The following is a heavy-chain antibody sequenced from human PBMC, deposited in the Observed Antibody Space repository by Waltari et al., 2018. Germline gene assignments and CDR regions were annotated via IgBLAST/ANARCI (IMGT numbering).Heavy chain of an antibody. CDR3: AGIRRGYWFFDL. V-gene: IGHV3-48*04. Sequence: DVQLVESGGGLVQPGGSLRLSCAASGFTFTTYSMNWVSQAPGMGVEWIAYISSSSDWIYSAGSVKGRFTISRYNAKNSVYLQMNSLRADDTAVYYCAGIRRGYWFFDLWGRGTLVTVSS. D-gene: IGHD3-10*01. CDR1: GFTFTTYS. J-gene: IGHJ2*01. CDR2: ISSSSDWI.